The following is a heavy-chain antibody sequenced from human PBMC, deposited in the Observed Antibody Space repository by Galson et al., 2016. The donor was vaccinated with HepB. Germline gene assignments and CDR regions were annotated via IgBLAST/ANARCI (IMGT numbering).Heavy chain of an antibody. J-gene: IGHJ3*02. CDR2: TNPDGRTK. CDR1: GFTLSSFW. V-gene: IGHV3-7*03. CDR3: AGEIGSQGESTAFDI. Sequence: SLRLSCAASGFTLSSFWMNWVRQAPGKGLEWVANTNPDGRTKQYKDSVKGRYTISRDNARNSVYLQMNSLRVDDTAVYYCAGEIGSQGESTAFDIWGQGTVVTVSS. D-gene: IGHD3-16*01.